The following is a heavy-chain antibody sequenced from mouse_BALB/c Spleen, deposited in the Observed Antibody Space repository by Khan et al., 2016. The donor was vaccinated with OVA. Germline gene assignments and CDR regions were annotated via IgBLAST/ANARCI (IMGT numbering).Heavy chain of an antibody. Sequence: QVQLKESGAELVRPGASLKISCTASGFSFTSYTISWIRLAPGKVLEWIGNISTSNGYTYYNQKFKDKATFTEDKSNTTVYLQLSSLTSDDSAMYYCARDGSYHGNDDCFAYWGQGTPVTVSA. V-gene: IGHV1-4*01. CDR3: ARDGSYHGNDDCFAY. J-gene: IGHJ3*01. CDR2: ISTSNGYT. CDR1: GFSFTSYT.